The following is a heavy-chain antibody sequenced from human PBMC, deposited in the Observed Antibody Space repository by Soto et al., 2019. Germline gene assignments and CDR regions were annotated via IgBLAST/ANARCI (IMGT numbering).Heavy chain of an antibody. Sequence: QVQLQESGPGLVKPSQTLSLTCTVSGGSISSGGYYWSWIRQHPGKGLEWIGYIYYSGSTYYNPSLKSRVTISVDTSKNQFSLKLSSVTAADTAVDYCARDLLVELPPIYYYYGMDVWGQGTTVTVSS. CDR3: ARDLLVELPPIYYYYGMDV. J-gene: IGHJ6*02. CDR2: IYYSGST. V-gene: IGHV4-31*03. D-gene: IGHD1-7*01. CDR1: GGSISSGGYY.